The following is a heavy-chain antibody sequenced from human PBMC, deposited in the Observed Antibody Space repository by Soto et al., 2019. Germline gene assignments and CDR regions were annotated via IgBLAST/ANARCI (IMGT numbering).Heavy chain of an antibody. J-gene: IGHJ6*02. CDR3: ARDQSIAAAEATDYYYGMDV. CDR2: IWYDGSNK. D-gene: IGHD6-13*01. CDR1: GFTFSSYG. Sequence: GGSLRLSCAASGFTFSSYGMHWVRQAPGKGLEWVAVIWYDGSNKYYADSVKGRFTISRDNSKNTLYLQMNSLRAEDTAVYYCARDQSIAAAEATDYYYGMDVWGQGTTVTVSS. V-gene: IGHV3-33*01.